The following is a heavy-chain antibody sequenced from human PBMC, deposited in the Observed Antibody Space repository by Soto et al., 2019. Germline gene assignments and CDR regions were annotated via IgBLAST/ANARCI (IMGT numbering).Heavy chain of an antibody. V-gene: IGHV1-69*06. CDR2: IIPIFGTA. CDR3: AGGPSYDILTGYSYDY. Sequence: GASVKVSCKASGGTFSSYAISWVRQAPGQGLEWMGGIIPIFGTANYAQKFQGRVTITADKSTSTAYMELSSLRSEDTAVYYCAGGPSYDILTGYSYDYWGQGTLVTVSS. D-gene: IGHD3-9*01. J-gene: IGHJ4*02. CDR1: GGTFSSYA.